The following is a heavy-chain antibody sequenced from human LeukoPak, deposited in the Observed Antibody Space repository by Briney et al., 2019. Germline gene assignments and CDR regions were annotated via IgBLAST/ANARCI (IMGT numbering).Heavy chain of an antibody. V-gene: IGHV1-2*02. CDR1: GYTFRDHF. Sequence: ASVKVSCKASGYTFRDHFIHWVRQAPGQGLTWMGWINPKSGGTNSALTFRGRVTMTRDTSINTAYMELSNLKSDDTAFYFCARAIYDSDSYYYGLDCWGRGTLVTVSS. CDR2: INPKSGGT. CDR3: ARAIYDSDSYYYGLDC. D-gene: IGHD3-22*01. J-gene: IGHJ4*02.